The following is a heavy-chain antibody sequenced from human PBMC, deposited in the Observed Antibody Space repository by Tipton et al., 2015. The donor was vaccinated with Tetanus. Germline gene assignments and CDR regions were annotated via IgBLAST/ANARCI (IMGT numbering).Heavy chain of an antibody. CDR3: AHRPNPRYSSWYYFDY. Sequence: LVKPTQTLTLTCTFSGFSLSTSGVGVGWIRQPPGQALEWLALIYWNDDKRYSPSLKSRLTITKDTSKNQVVLTMTNMDPVDTATYYCAHRPNPRYSSWYYFDYWGQGTLVTVSS. J-gene: IGHJ4*02. CDR1: GFSLSTSGVG. D-gene: IGHD6-13*01. V-gene: IGHV2-5*01. CDR2: IYWNDDK.